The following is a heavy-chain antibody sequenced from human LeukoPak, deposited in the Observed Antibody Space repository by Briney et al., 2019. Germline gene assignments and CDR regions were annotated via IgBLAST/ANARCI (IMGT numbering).Heavy chain of an antibody. CDR1: GYIFTTYW. Sequence: GESLKSSCKASGYIFTTYWIAWVRQMAGKGLEWMGIIYPGDSRTRYSLSFEGRGTISADKSIRAAYLQWSSLKASDAAMYYCVRRVYISGSNWFDPWGQGALVTVSS. D-gene: IGHD6-19*01. CDR2: IYPGDSRT. V-gene: IGHV5-51*01. J-gene: IGHJ5*02. CDR3: VRRVYISGSNWFDP.